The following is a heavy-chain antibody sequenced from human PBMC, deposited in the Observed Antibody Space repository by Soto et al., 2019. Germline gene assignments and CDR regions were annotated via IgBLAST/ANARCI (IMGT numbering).Heavy chain of an antibody. CDR1: GGTFSSYA. J-gene: IGHJ6*02. CDR2: IIPIFGTA. V-gene: IGHV1-69*13. CDR3: ARDRFYCGGDCYGTYYYYGMDV. D-gene: IGHD2-21*02. Sequence: ASLKVSCKASGGTFSSYAISWVRQAPGQGLEWMGGIIPIFGTANYAQKFQGRVTITADESTSTAYMELSSLRSEDTAVYYCARDRFYCGGDCYGTYYYYGMDVWGQGTTVTVSS.